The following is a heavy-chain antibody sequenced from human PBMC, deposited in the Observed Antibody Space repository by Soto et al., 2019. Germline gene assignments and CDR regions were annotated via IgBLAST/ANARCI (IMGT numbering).Heavy chain of an antibody. CDR2: ISAYNGNT. J-gene: IGHJ5*02. CDR1: GYTFTTYD. V-gene: IGHV1-18*04. Sequence: QFQLVQSGAEVKKPGASVKVSCKASGYTFTTYDISWVRQAPGQGLEWMGWISAYNGNTNYAQKLQGRGTMTTDTSTSTAYMELRSLRSDDTAVYYCARVGGYCSSTSCYRWFDPWGQGTLVTVSS. D-gene: IGHD2-2*01. CDR3: ARVGGYCSSTSCYRWFDP.